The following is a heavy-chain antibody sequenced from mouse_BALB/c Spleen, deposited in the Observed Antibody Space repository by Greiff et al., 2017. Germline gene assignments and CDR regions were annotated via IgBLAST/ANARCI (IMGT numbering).Heavy chain of an antibody. Sequence: VKLQQSGAELVRPGSSVKISCKASGYAFSSYWMNWVKQRPGQGLEWIGQIYPGDGDTNYNGKFKGKATLTADKSSSTAYMQLSSLTSEDSAVYFCARGRYYPSYWGQGTLVTVSA. CDR2: IYPGDGDT. J-gene: IGHJ3*01. V-gene: IGHV1-80*01. CDR3: ARGRYYPSY. D-gene: IGHD1-1*01. CDR1: GYAFSSYW.